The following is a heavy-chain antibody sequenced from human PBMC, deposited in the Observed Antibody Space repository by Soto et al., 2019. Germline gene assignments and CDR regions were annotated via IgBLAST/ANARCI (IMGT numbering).Heavy chain of an antibody. Sequence: EVQLVESGGGLVKPGGSLRLSWEASGFTFSSCNMNGVCQATGRGLEWVSSISGSSSYIYYADSVKGRFTISRDNAKNSLYLQMNSLRAEDTAVYYCARGPGSYYFDYWGQGTLVTVSS. D-gene: IGHD1-26*01. J-gene: IGHJ4*02. CDR2: ISGSSSYI. CDR1: GFTFSSCN. V-gene: IGHV3-21*01. CDR3: ARGPGSYYFDY.